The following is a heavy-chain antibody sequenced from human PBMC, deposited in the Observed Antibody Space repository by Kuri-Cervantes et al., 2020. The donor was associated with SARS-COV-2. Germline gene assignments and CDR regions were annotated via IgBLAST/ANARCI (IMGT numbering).Heavy chain of an antibody. CDR3: VRGRVGVQDF. CDR2: TSYDGSNK. CDR1: GFTFNNYA. J-gene: IGHJ4*02. V-gene: IGHV3-30*14. Sequence: LSLTCAASGFTFNNYAMHWVRQTPGEGLGWVAITSYDGSNKYYAESVKGRFTISRDNSKNTLYLQMNNMRREDTAVYFCVRGRVGVQDFWGQGTLVTASS. D-gene: IGHD2-21*01.